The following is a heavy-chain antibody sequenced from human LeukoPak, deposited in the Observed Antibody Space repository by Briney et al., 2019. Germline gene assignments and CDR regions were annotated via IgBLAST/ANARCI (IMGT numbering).Heavy chain of an antibody. Sequence: PGGSLRLSCAASGFTFSSYAMSWVRQAPGEGLEWVSAISGSGGSTYYADSVKGRFTVSRDNSKNTVYLQMNSLRAEDTAVYYCAKDRGYCSSGSCYNAFDIWGQGTMVTVSS. J-gene: IGHJ3*02. V-gene: IGHV3-23*01. CDR3: AKDRGYCSSGSCYNAFDI. CDR2: ISGSGGST. CDR1: GFTFSSYA. D-gene: IGHD2-15*01.